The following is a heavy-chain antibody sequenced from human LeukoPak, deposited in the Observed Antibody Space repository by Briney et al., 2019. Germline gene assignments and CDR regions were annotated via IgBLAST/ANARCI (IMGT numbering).Heavy chain of an antibody. CDR3: ARGGFTDGYNL. J-gene: IGHJ4*02. Sequence: AAVTVSCKSSGYTFTSYGISWVRQAPGQGLEWMGWISDYNGNTNYAQKLQRRVTMTPDTSTSTAYMELRSLRSDDTAVYYCARGGFTDGYNLWGQGTLVTVSS. V-gene: IGHV1-18*01. CDR2: ISDYNGNT. D-gene: IGHD5-24*01. CDR1: GYTFTSYG.